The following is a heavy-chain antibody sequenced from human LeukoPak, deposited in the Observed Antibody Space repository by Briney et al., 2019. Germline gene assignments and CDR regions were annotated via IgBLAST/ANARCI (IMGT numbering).Heavy chain of an antibody. CDR3: ARGYCSSTTCYYYHYMDV. CDR2: ISAYNGNT. V-gene: IGHV1-18*01. D-gene: IGHD2-2*01. CDR1: GYTFTSYG. J-gene: IGHJ6*03. Sequence: GASVKVSCKASGYTFTSYGISWVRQAPGQGPEWMGWISAYNGNTNYAQKLQGRVTMTTDTSTSTAYMELRSLRSDDTAVYYCARGYCSSTTCYYYHYMDVWGKGTTVTVSS.